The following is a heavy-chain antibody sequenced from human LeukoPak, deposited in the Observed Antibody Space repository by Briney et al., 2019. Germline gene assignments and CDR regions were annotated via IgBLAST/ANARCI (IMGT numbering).Heavy chain of an antibody. CDR3: AKERDDAWSGYYGHFDS. V-gene: IGHV3-33*06. Sequence: GGSLRLSCAASGFSFSTYGMNWVRQAPGKGLEWVAVIWYDGSNKHYGDSVKGRSTISRDNSKNTLYLQMNSLRAEDTAVYYCAKERDDAWSGYYGHFDSWGQGTLVTVSS. CDR2: IWYDGSNK. D-gene: IGHD3-3*01. CDR1: GFSFSTYG. J-gene: IGHJ4*02.